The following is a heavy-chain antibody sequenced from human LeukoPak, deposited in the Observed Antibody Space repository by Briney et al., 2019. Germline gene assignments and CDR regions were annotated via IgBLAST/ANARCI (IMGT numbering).Heavy chain of an antibody. Sequence: PGGSLRLSCAASGFTFSSNGMHWFRQAPGKGLEWVAFIRYDGSNKYYADSVKGRFTISRDNSKNTLYLQMNSLRAEDTAVYYCAKDRSNYEVIDYWGQGTLVTVSS. CDR3: AKDRSNYEVIDY. V-gene: IGHV3-30*02. J-gene: IGHJ4*02. D-gene: IGHD4-11*01. CDR2: IRYDGSNK. CDR1: GFTFSSNG.